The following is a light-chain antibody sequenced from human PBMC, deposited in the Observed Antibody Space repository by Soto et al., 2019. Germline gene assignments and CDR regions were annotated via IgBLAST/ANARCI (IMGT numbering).Light chain of an antibody. CDR2: EGS. V-gene: IGLV2-23*01. Sequence: QSVLTQPASLSGSPGQSITLSCTGTSSDVGSYNLVSWYQQHPGKAPKLMIYEGSKRPSGVSNRFSGSKSGNTASLTISGLQAEDEADYYCCSYAGSYVFGTGTKVTVL. CDR1: SSDVGSYNL. J-gene: IGLJ1*01. CDR3: CSYAGSYV.